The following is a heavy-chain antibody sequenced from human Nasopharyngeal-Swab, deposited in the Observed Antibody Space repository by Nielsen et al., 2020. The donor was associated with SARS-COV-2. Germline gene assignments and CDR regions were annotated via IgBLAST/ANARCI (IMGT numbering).Heavy chain of an antibody. V-gene: IGHV4-4*07. CDR3: ARSGTTKYGLDV. CDR2: VYTSGST. D-gene: IGHD1-1*01. J-gene: IGHJ6*01. Sequence: SETLSLTCSVSGGSISGYFLSWIRQPAGEGLEWIGRVYTSGSTNYNPSLKSRVTISIDMSKNQFSLELRSGTAADTAFYYCARSGTTKYGLDVWGQGTTVIVSS. CDR1: GGSISGYF.